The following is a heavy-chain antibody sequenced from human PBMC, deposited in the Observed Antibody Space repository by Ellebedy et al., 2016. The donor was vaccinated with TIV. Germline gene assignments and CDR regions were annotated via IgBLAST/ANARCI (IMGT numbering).Heavy chain of an antibody. J-gene: IGHJ4*02. V-gene: IGHV3-7*01. CDR2: INQGGSEN. D-gene: IGHD5-12*01. Sequence: GESLKISCAASGFTFSSYWMNWVRQAPGKGLEWVANINQGGSENYYVDSVKGRFTISRDNAKNSLYLQMNSLRAEDTAVYYCARAKSTGYDLMDFWGLGTLVTVSS. CDR1: GFTFSSYW. CDR3: ARAKSTGYDLMDF.